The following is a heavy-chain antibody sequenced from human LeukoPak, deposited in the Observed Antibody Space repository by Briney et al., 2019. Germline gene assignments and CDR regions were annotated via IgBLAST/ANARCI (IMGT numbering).Heavy chain of an antibody. V-gene: IGHV3-30-3*01. CDR3: ARSMSGYAILTGYFDY. J-gene: IGHJ4*02. CDR1: GFSLSSYA. Sequence: GGSLRLSCAASGFSLSSYAMQWVRQAPGKGPEWVSGISEDATNKYHADSVKGRFTISRDNSKNTLHLQMDSLRPEDTAVYYCARSMSGYAILTGYFDYWGQGTLVTVSS. CDR2: ISEDATNK. D-gene: IGHD2-8*01.